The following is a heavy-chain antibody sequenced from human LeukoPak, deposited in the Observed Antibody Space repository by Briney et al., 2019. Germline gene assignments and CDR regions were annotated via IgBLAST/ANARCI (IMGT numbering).Heavy chain of an antibody. CDR3: ARARDGYNYGQPFY. Sequence: GGSLRLSCAASGSTFSSYSMNGLRQAPGKGLEGVSSISSSSIYIYYADSVKGRFTISRDNAKNSLYLQMNSLRAEDTAVYYCARARDGYNYGQPFYGGQGTLVTVSS. CDR2: ISSSSIYI. D-gene: IGHD5-24*01. CDR1: GSTFSSYS. J-gene: IGHJ4*02. V-gene: IGHV3-21*01.